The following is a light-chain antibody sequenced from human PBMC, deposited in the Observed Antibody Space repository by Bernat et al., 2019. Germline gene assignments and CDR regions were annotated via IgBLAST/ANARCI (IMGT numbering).Light chain of an antibody. Sequence: QSVLTQPPSASGTPGQRVTISCSGSSSNIGSNYVYWYQQLPGTAPKLLIYSNNQRPSGVPDRFSGPKSGTSASLAISGLRSEDEADYYCAAWDDSLSRLVFGGGTKRTVL. CDR1: SSNIGSNY. CDR2: SNN. J-gene: IGLJ2*01. CDR3: AAWDDSLSRLV. V-gene: IGLV1-47*02.